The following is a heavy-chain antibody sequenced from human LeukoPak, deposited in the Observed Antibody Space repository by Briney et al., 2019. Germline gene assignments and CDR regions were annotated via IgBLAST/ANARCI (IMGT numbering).Heavy chain of an antibody. D-gene: IGHD5-24*01. J-gene: IGHJ4*02. CDR1: GFTFNNYD. V-gene: IGHV3-23*01. CDR2: ISGSGGTT. CDR3: AKSGYNRFDY. Sequence: GSLRLSCAASGFTFNNYDITWVRQAPGKGLEWVSKISGSGGTTYYADSVKGRFTISRDNSKNTLYLQMNSLIAEDTAVYYCAKSGYNRFDYWGQGTRVTVSS.